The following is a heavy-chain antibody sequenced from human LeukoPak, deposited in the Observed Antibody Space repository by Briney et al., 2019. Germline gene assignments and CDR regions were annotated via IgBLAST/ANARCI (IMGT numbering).Heavy chain of an antibody. V-gene: IGHV1-24*01. CDR2: FDPEDGKT. D-gene: IGHD6-13*01. J-gene: IGHJ4*02. Sequence: ASVKVSCKVSGDTLTELSMHWVRQAPGKGLEWMGGFDPEDGKTIYAQKFQGRVTVTEDTSSDTAYMELSSLRSEDTAVYYCATPPHGYSSTWSSYSFDYWGQGTLVTVSS. CDR3: ATPPHGYSSTWSSYSFDY. CDR1: GDTLTELS.